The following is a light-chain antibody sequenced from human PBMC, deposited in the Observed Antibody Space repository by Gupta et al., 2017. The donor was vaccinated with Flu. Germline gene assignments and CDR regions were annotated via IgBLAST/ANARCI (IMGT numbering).Light chain of an antibody. Sequence: PSSLSASVGDTVTITCRASQGISSFLAWYQQKPGKGPKLLIYAASTLQSGVPSRFSGSGFGTDFTLTISSLQPEDVGTYYCQKDNSVPLTFGHGTKVDI. CDR1: QGISSF. V-gene: IGKV1-27*01. J-gene: IGKJ3*01. CDR3: QKDNSVPLT. CDR2: AAS.